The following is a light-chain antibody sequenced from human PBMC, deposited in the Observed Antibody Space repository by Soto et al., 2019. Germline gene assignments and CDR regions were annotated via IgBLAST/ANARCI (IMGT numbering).Light chain of an antibody. Sequence: QSVLTQPPSVSAAPGQKVNISCSGSSSNIGNDYVSWYQQVPGTAPKLLIYDNDKRPSGITDRISGSKSGTSATLGITGLQTGDEADYHCATWVNSLSSVIFGGGTKLTVL. V-gene: IGLV1-51*01. CDR2: DND. CDR3: ATWVNSLSSVI. J-gene: IGLJ2*01. CDR1: SSNIGNDY.